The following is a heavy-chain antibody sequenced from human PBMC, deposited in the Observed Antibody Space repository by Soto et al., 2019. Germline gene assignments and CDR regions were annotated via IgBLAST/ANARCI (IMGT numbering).Heavy chain of an antibody. D-gene: IGHD2-2*01. CDR3: AKVGGTTSSHWFDP. CDR1: GGPFSSYH. J-gene: IGHJ5*02. Sequence: QVQLVQSGAEVKKPGSSVKLSCKASGGPFSSYHISWVRQAPGQGLEWVGRIIPILGRANNAQHFQGRVTITADTSTNTSYMKLSSLTSDDTAVYYCAKVGGTTSSHWFDPWGQGTLVTVSS. V-gene: IGHV1-69*08. CDR2: IIPILGRA.